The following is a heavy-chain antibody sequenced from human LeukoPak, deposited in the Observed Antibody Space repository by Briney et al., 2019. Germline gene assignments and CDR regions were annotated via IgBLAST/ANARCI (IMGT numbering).Heavy chain of an antibody. CDR1: GFTFSSYS. D-gene: IGHD6-13*01. V-gene: IGHV3-74*01. Sequence: GGSLRLSCAASGFTFSSYSMHWVRQAPGKGLVWVSRINKDGSSTSYADSVKGRFTISRDNTKNTLFLQMNSLRAEDTAVYYCARDGAAAGTDYFDYWGQGTLVTVSS. CDR3: ARDGAAAGTDYFDY. CDR2: INKDGSST. J-gene: IGHJ4*02.